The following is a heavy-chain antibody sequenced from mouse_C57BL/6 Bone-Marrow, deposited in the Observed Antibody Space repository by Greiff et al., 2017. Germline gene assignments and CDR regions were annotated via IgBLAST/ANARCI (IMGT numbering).Heavy chain of an antibody. CDR3: AISYYCSSLYY. V-gene: IGHV1-39*01. D-gene: IGHD1-1*01. CDR2: MNPNYGTT. J-gene: IGHJ2*01. Sequence: EVQLQPSGPELVKPGASVKMSCTASGYSFTDSNMTWVKTSNGKSLEWIGVMNPNYGTTSYNQKFKGKATLTVDKSSSTAYMQLNSLTSEDSAVYYFAISYYCSSLYYWGQGTTLTVSS. CDR1: GYSFTDSN.